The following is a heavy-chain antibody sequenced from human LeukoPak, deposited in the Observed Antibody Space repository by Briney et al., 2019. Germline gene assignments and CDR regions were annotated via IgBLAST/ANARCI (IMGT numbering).Heavy chain of an antibody. CDR3: ARVYGAYRTWDF. CDR2: INSDGSII. Sequence: RGSPRLSCAASGFTFSSYWMHWVSQAPGKGLVWVSRINSDGSIINYSDSVKGRFTISRDNAKNTLYLQLNSLRAEDTAVYYCARVYGAYRTWDFWGHGILVSVSS. J-gene: IGHJ4*01. V-gene: IGHV3-74*01. D-gene: IGHD4-17*01. CDR1: GFTFSSYW.